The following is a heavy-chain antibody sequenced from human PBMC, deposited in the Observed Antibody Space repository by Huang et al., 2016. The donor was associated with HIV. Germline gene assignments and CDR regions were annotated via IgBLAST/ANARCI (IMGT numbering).Heavy chain of an antibody. Sequence: GSLRLSCAASGFSISSYWMHWVRQAPGKGLVWVSRINSDGSSTSYADSVKGRFTISRDNAKNTLYLQMNSLRAEDTAVYYCARDPRIQSWLNFFDYWGQGTLVSVSS. J-gene: IGHJ4*02. CDR2: INSDGSST. CDR1: GFSISSYW. D-gene: IGHD3-22*01. CDR3: ARDPRIQSWLNFFDY. V-gene: IGHV3-74*01.